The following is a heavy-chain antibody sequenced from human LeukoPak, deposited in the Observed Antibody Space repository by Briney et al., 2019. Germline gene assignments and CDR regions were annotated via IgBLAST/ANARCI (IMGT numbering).Heavy chain of an antibody. CDR3: ASGNDYGCNSLDY. CDR2: IWYDGSNK. V-gene: IGHV3-33*01. Sequence: GGSERLSCAASGFTFSSYGMHWVRQAPGKGLEWVAVIWYDGSNKYYADSVKGRFSISRDNSKNTLYLQMNSLRAEDTAVYYCASGNDYGCNSLDYWGQGTLVTVSS. D-gene: IGHD4-23*01. CDR1: GFTFSSYG. J-gene: IGHJ4*02.